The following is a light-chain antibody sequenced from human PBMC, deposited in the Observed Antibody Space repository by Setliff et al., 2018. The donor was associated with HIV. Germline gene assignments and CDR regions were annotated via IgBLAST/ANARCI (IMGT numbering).Light chain of an antibody. CDR1: SSDVGDCNC. CDR2: EVD. Sequence: QSALVQPASVSGSPGQSITISCTGTSSDVGDCNCVSWYQQHPGKAPKLVIYEVDKRPSGVPDRFSGSKSGNTASLTVSGLQAEDEADYYCSSHGGSNDFYVFGTGTKVTVL. CDR3: SSHGGSNDFYV. J-gene: IGLJ1*01. V-gene: IGLV2-8*01.